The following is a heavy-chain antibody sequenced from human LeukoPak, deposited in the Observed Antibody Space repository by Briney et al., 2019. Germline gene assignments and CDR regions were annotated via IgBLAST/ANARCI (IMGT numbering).Heavy chain of an antibody. Sequence: SETLSLTCTVSGASISSRNYYWGWIRQPPGKGLEWIGSIYYSGSTFYNPSLKSRVTISVDSSKNQFSLKLSSVTAADTAVYYCASRGFCSSSSCLNWFDPWGQGALVTVSS. CDR2: IYYSGST. CDR1: GASISSRNYY. V-gene: IGHV4-39*01. J-gene: IGHJ5*02. CDR3: ASRGFCSSSSCLNWFDP. D-gene: IGHD2-2*03.